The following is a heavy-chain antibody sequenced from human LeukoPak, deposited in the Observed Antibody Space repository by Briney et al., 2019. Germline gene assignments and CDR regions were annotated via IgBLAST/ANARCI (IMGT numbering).Heavy chain of an antibody. J-gene: IGHJ4*02. D-gene: IGHD5-12*01. CDR2: INSDGSSI. Sequence: GGSLRLSCAASGFTFSSYWMHWVRHVRGKGLMWVSRINSDGSSITYADCVKGRFTISRDNAKNTLYLQMNSLRVEDMAVYYCVREGRVSGYDFDCWGQGSLVTVSS. CDR3: VREGRVSGYDFDC. V-gene: IGHV3-74*03. CDR1: GFTFSSYW.